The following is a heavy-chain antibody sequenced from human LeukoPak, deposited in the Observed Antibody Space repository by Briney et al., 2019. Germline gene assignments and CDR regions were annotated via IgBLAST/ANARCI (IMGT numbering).Heavy chain of an antibody. CDR1: GFTVSSNY. CDR2: IYSGGST. CDR3: AIYGDYPFMATKYFQH. J-gene: IGHJ1*01. V-gene: IGHV3-53*01. D-gene: IGHD4-17*01. Sequence: GGSLRLSCAASGFTVSSNYMSWVRQAPGKGLEWVSVIYSGGSTYYADSVKGRFTISRDNSKNTLYLQMNSLRAEDTAVYYCAIYGDYPFMATKYFQHWGQGTLVTVSS.